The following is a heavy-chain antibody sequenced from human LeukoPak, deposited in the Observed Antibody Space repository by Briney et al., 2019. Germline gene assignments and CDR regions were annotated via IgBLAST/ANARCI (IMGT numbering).Heavy chain of an antibody. J-gene: IGHJ2*01. Sequence: SETLSLTCTVSGGSISSYYWSWIRQPPGKGLEWIGYVYYSGSTNYNPSLKSRVTISVDTSKNQFSLKLSSVTAADTAVYYCARVRYCSSTSCYRYFDLWGPGTLVTVSS. CDR2: VYYSGST. CDR1: GGSISSYY. V-gene: IGHV4-59*01. D-gene: IGHD2-2*01. CDR3: ARVRYCSSTSCYRYFDL.